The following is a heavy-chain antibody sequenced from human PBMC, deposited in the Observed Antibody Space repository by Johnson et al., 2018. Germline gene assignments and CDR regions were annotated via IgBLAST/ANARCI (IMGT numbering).Heavy chain of an antibody. V-gene: IGHV3-20*04. D-gene: IGHD3-22*01. CDR1: GFTFDDYG. J-gene: IGHJ6*02. CDR3: ARDYYDSSGYSYGMDV. Sequence: VQLVESGGGVVRPGGSLRLSCAASGFTFDDYGMSWVRQAPGKGLEWVSGINWNGGSTGYADSVKGRFTISRDNAKNSLYLQMNSLRAGDTAVYYCARDYYDSSGYSYGMDVWGQGTTVTVSS. CDR2: INWNGGST.